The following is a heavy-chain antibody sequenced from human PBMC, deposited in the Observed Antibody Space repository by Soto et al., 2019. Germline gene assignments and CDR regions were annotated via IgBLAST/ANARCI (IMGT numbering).Heavy chain of an antibody. Sequence: QVQLVQSGAEVKKPGASVKVSCKASGYTFTSYAMHWVRQAPGQRLEWMGWINAGNGNTKYSQKFQGRVTITRDTSASTAYMELSSMRSEDTAVYYCARGELGYCSGGTHCFTDYYYGMDVWGQGTTVTVSS. D-gene: IGHD2-15*01. CDR3: ARGELGYCSGGTHCFTDYYYGMDV. V-gene: IGHV1-3*01. CDR2: INAGNGNT. CDR1: GYTFTSYA. J-gene: IGHJ6*02.